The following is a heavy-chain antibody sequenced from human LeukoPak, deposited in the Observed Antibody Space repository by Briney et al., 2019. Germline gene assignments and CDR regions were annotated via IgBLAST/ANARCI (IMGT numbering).Heavy chain of an antibody. CDR1: GFTFSRYA. CDR3: AKGSYYDSSGSFYFDY. D-gene: IGHD3-22*01. J-gene: IGHJ4*02. Sequence: GGSLRLSCAASGFTFSRYAMTWVRQAPGKGLEWVSGISGSGDNTYYADSVKGRFTISRDNSKNTLYVQVNSLGTEDTAAYYCAKGSYYDSSGSFYFDYWGQGTLVTVSS. CDR2: ISGSGDNT. V-gene: IGHV3-23*01.